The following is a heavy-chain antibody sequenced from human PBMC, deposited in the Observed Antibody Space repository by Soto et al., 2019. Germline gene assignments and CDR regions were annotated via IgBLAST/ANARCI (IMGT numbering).Heavy chain of an antibody. Sequence: QVQLVQSGAELEKPGASVTVSCKASGYDFSSFNIHWVRQAPGQGLVRMGVINPGSGDTTYQQKFQGRIAMTTDTSRRTVYMVRSSLRSEETAVYYCARIAGPALTYCAFCGQGTPVTVSS. CDR2: INPGSGDT. CDR3: ARIAGPALTYCAF. V-gene: IGHV1-46*01. D-gene: IGHD3-9*01. CDR1: GYDFSSFN. J-gene: IGHJ4*02.